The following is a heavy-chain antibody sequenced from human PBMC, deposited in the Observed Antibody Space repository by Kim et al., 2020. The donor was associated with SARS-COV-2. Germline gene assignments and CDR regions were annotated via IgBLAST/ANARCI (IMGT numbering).Heavy chain of an antibody. D-gene: IGHD3-3*01. CDR3: VKNPYTTFITISPCMDV. J-gene: IGHJ6*02. CDR1: GFTFSSYA. CDR2: ISGSGSTT. Sequence: GGSLRLSCAASGFTFSSYAMSWVRQAPGKGLEWVSAISGSGSTTYYADSVKGRFTISRDNSKNTLYLQMKSLRAEDTAVYYCVKNPYTTFITISPCMDVWGQGTTVTVSS. V-gene: IGHV3-23*01.